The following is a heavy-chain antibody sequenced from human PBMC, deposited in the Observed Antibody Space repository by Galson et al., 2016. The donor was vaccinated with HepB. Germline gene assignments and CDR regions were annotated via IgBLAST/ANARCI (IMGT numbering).Heavy chain of an antibody. D-gene: IGHD2-2*01. CDR2: IYWDDDT. V-gene: IGHV2-5*02. J-gene: IGHJ6*02. CDR3: AHLRGSLVVGPPAAYHFYGMDV. Sequence: PALVKPTQTPTLTCTFSGFSLTTTGVGVGWIRQPPGKTLDWLALIYWDDDTRYNPSLESRLTITKDTSKNQVVLTMTHMDPVDTATYYCAHLRGSLVVGPPAAYHFYGMDVWGQGTTVTVSS. CDR1: GFSLTTTGVG.